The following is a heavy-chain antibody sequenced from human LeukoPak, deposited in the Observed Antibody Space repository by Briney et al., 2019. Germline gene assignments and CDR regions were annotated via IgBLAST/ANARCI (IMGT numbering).Heavy chain of an antibody. Sequence: SSETLSLTCTVSGGSISSYYWSWIRQPPGKGLEWIGYIYYSGSTNYNPSLKSRVTISVDTSKNQFSLKLSSVTAADTAVYYCARVGLGQWELPGRVFDYWGQGTLVTVSS. D-gene: IGHD1-26*01. CDR2: IYYSGST. CDR1: GGSISSYY. V-gene: IGHV4-59*12. CDR3: ARVGLGQWELPGRVFDY. J-gene: IGHJ4*02.